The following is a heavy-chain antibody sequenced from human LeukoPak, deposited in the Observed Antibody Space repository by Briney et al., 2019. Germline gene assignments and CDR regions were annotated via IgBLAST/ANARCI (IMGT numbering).Heavy chain of an antibody. CDR1: GGSISSSSYY. J-gene: IGHJ3*02. CDR2: IYYSGST. CDR3: ARGPYSYDSSGAFDI. D-gene: IGHD3-22*01. V-gene: IGHV4-39*07. Sequence: SETLSPTCTVSGGSISSSSYYWGWIRQPPGKGLEWIGSIYYSGSTHYNPSLKSRVTISVDTSKNQVSLKLSSVTAADTAVYFCARGPYSYDSSGAFDIWGQGTMVTVSS.